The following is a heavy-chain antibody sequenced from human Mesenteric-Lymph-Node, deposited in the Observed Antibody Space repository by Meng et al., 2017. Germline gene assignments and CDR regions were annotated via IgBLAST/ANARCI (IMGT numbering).Heavy chain of an antibody. V-gene: IGHV4-34*01. CDR1: GGSFSGSY. J-gene: IGHJ4*02. Sequence: SETLSLTCAVYGGSFSGSYWSWIRQPPGKGLEWIGEINHSGSTNYNPSLKSRVTISVDTSKNQFSLKLSSVTAADTAVYYCARGAYYYDSSGYYYSTPPYYFDYWGQGTLVTVSS. CDR3: ARGAYYYDSSGYYYSTPPYYFDY. CDR2: INHSGST. D-gene: IGHD3-22*01.